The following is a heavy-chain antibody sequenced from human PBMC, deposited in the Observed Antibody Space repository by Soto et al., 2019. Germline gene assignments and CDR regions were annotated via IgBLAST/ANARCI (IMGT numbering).Heavy chain of an antibody. CDR1: GDSVSSGGAY. CDR3: ARETVVVAASWFDP. Sequence: SETLSLTCSVSGDSVSSGGAYWSWIRQLPGKGLEWIGYIYYSGSTNYTPSLKSRVTISLDTSKNQFSLKLSSVTAADTAVYYCARETVVVAASWFDPWGQGTLVTVSS. CDR2: IYYSGST. V-gene: IGHV4-61*08. J-gene: IGHJ5*02. D-gene: IGHD2-15*01.